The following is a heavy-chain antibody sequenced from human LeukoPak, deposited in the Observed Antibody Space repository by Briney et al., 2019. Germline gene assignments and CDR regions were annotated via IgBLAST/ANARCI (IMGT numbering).Heavy chain of an antibody. CDR3: ARGEVEFGRLFGWFDP. J-gene: IGHJ5*02. V-gene: IGHV1-69*05. CDR2: IIPIFGTA. Sequence: SVKVSCKASGGTFSSYAISWVRQAPGQGLEWMGGIIPIFGTANYAQKFQGRVTITTDESTSTAYMELSSLRSEDTAVYYCARGEVEFGRLFGWFDPWGQGTLVTVSS. CDR1: GGTFSSYA. D-gene: IGHD3-16*01.